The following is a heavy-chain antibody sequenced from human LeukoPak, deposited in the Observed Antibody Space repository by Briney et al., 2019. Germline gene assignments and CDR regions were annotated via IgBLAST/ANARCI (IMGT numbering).Heavy chain of an antibody. D-gene: IGHD5-12*01. Sequence: HPGGSLRLSCAASGFTFRSYEMYWVRQAPGKGLEWVSYISRSGDTIYYADSVKGRFTISRDNAKNSVYMQMNSLRDEDTALYYCARSGYDIIFDYWGQGTLVTVSS. CDR3: ARSGYDIIFDY. J-gene: IGHJ4*02. V-gene: IGHV3-48*03. CDR2: ISRSGDTI. CDR1: GFTFRSYE.